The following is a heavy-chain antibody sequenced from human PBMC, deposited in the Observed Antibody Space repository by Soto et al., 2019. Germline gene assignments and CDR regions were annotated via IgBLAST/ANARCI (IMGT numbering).Heavy chain of an antibody. CDR3: ALAHHSSSGYYGY. CDR2: IYWDAGM. J-gene: IGHJ4*02. CDR1: GFSLSTSGVG. V-gene: IGHV2-5*02. Sequence: QITLKESGPTLVKPTQTLTLTCTFSGFSLSTSGVGVGWIRQPPGKALQWLALIYWDAGMRYSQSLNSSRTITMDTSKNQVGLKMTNTNPVDPAKYSCALAHHSSSGYYGYWCQVSLVTVSS. D-gene: IGHD6-13*01.